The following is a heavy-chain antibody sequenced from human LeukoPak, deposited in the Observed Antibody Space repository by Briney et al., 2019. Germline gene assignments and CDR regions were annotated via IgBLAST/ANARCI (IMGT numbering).Heavy chain of an antibody. J-gene: IGHJ4*02. CDR3: ARTRLRGDPFDD. CDR1: GDSMSSGGYY. CDR2: IFSTGNT. Sequence: SQTLSLTCTVSGDSMSSGGYYWSWIRQHPGKGLEWIGYIFSTGNTYYNPSLKSRLTISVDTSKNRSSLQLSFVTAADTAVYYCARTRLRGDPFDDWGQGTLVTVSS. V-gene: IGHV4-31*03. D-gene: IGHD2-21*02.